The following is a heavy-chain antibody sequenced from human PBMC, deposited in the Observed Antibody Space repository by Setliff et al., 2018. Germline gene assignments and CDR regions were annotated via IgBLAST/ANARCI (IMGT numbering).Heavy chain of an antibody. Sequence: SETLSLTCTVSGGSISNYYWSWIRQPAGKGLEWIGHIYICGSANYNPSLKSRVTMSIDTSKNQFSLKLNSVTAADMAVYYCAREQWLDPPGYYYMDVWAKGTTVTVSS. CDR1: GGSISNYY. J-gene: IGHJ6*03. D-gene: IGHD6-19*01. CDR2: IYICGSA. V-gene: IGHV4-4*07. CDR3: AREQWLDPPGYYYMDV.